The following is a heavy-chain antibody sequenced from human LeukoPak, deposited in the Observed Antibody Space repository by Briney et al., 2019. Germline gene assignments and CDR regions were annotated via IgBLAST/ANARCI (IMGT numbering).Heavy chain of an antibody. Sequence: SETLSLTCTVSGGSISSYYWSWIRQPPGKGLEWIGYIYYSGSTNYNPSLKSRVTISVDTSKNQSSLKLSSVTAADTAVYYCARTEDAFDIWGQGTMVTVSS. V-gene: IGHV4-59*08. CDR2: IYYSGST. J-gene: IGHJ3*02. CDR1: GGSISSYY. CDR3: ARTEDAFDI.